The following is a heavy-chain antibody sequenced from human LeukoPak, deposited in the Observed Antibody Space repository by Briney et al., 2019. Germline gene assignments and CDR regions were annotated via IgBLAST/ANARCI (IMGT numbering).Heavy chain of an antibody. CDR2: ISAGSSTI. V-gene: IGHV3-48*02. CDR3: ARRSGWSYYFDS. D-gene: IGHD6-19*01. J-gene: IGHJ4*02. Sequence: GGSLRLSCAASGFTFSEYSMNWVRQAPGKGLEWVSYISAGSSTIYYADSVKGRFTISRDNARNSLYLQMNSLRDEDTAVYYCARRSGWSYYFDSWGQGILVTVSS. CDR1: GFTFSEYS.